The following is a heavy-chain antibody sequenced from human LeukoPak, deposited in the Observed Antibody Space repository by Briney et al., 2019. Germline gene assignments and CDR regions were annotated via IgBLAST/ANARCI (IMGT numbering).Heavy chain of an antibody. V-gene: IGHV4-39*01. D-gene: IGHD1-26*01. Sequence: SETLSLTCTVSGVSISSSSYYWGWIRQPPGKGLEWIGSIYYSGSTYYNPSLKSRVTISVDTSKNQFSLKLSSVTAADTVVYYCASGSYYESWFDPWGQGTLVTVSS. CDR2: IYYSGST. J-gene: IGHJ5*02. CDR1: GVSISSSSYY. CDR3: ASGSYYESWFDP.